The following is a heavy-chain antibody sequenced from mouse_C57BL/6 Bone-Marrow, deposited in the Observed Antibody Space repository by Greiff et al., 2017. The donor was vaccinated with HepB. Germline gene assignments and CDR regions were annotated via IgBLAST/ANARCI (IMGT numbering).Heavy chain of an antibody. Sequence: EVQVVESGGGLVKPGGSLKLSCAASGFTFSDYGMHWVRQAPEKGLEWVAYISSGSSTIYYADTVKGRFTISRDNAKNTLFLQMTSLRSEDTAMYYCASFDGYYEYYAMDYWGQGTSVTVSS. V-gene: IGHV5-17*01. J-gene: IGHJ4*01. CDR2: ISSGSSTI. CDR1: GFTFSDYG. CDR3: ASFDGYYEYYAMDY. D-gene: IGHD2-3*01.